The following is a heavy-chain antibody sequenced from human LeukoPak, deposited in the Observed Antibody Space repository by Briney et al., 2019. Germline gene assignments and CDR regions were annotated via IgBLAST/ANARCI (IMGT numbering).Heavy chain of an antibody. V-gene: IGHV4-30-2*01. CDR1: GGSISSGGYY. Sequence: PSETLSLTCTVSGGSISSGGYYWSWIRQPPGKGLEWIGYIYHSGSTYYNPSLKSRVTISVDRSKNQFSLKLSSVTAADTAVYYCARGYCSSTSGRRGYFDYWGQGTLVTVSS. D-gene: IGHD2-2*01. CDR3: ARGYCSSTSGRRGYFDY. J-gene: IGHJ4*02. CDR2: IYHSGST.